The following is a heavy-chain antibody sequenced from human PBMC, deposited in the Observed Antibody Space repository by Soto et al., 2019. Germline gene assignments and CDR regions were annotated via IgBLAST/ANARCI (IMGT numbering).Heavy chain of an antibody. Sequence: ASVKVSCKASGYTFTSYDINWVRQATGQGLEWMGWMNPNSGNTGYAQKFQGRVTMTRNTSISTAYMELSSLRSEDTAVYYCARGVTGTSLRYYYYYYMDVWGKRTKVTVSS. CDR1: GYTFTSYD. V-gene: IGHV1-8*01. J-gene: IGHJ6*03. CDR3: ARGVTGTSLRYYYYYYMDV. CDR2: MNPNSGNT. D-gene: IGHD1-20*01.